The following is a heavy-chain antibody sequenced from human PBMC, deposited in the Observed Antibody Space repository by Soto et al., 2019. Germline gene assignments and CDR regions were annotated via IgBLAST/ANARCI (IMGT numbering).Heavy chain of an antibody. D-gene: IGHD3-16*01. CDR3: ARDWGHPILSFDY. CDR2: ISSSSSTI. V-gene: IGHV3-48*01. Sequence: GGSLRLSCAASGFTFSSYSMNWVRQAPGKGLEWVSYISSSSSTIYYADSVKGRFTISRDNAKNSLYLQMNSLRAEDTAVYYCARDWGHPILSFDYWGQGTLVTVSS. J-gene: IGHJ4*02. CDR1: GFTFSSYS.